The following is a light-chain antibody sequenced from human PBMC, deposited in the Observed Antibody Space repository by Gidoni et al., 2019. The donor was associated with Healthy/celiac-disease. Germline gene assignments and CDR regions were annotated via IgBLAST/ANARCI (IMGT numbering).Light chain of an antibody. V-gene: IGKV1D-12*01. Sequence: DFQLTQPPSSVSASVGDKVTITCRASQGISSCLAWYQQKPGKAPKLLIYAASSLQSGFPSRFSGSGSGTDFTLTISSLQPEDFATYYCQQANSFPFTFGPGTKVDIK. J-gene: IGKJ3*01. CDR1: QGISSC. CDR2: AAS. CDR3: QQANSFPFT.